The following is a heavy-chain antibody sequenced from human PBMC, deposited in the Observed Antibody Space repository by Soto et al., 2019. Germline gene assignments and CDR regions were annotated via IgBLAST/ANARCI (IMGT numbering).Heavy chain of an antibody. Sequence: EVQLLESGGGLVQPGGSLSLSCTASGFTFSSYAMSWVRQAPGKGLEWVSAISGSGGSTYYADSVKGRFTISRDNSKNTLYLQMNGLGAEDTAVYYCAKGPKERIAVAGIFILYRGQGTLVIVSS. D-gene: IGHD6-19*01. CDR3: AKGPKERIAVAGIFILY. V-gene: IGHV3-23*01. CDR1: GFTFSSYA. CDR2: ISGSGGST. J-gene: IGHJ4*02.